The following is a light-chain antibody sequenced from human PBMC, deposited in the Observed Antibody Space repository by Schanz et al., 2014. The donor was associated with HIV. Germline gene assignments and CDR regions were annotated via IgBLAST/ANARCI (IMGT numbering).Light chain of an antibody. CDR2: EVT. CDR1: SSDVGGHNL. Sequence: QSALTQPASLSGSPGQSITISCTGSSSDVGGHNLVSWYQQHPGKVPQLLIFEVTKRPSGVPDRFSGSKSGNTASLTISGLQAEDEADYYCQSYDNSLSSRVFGGGTKLTVL. V-gene: IGLV2-14*02. CDR3: QSYDNSLSSRV. J-gene: IGLJ3*02.